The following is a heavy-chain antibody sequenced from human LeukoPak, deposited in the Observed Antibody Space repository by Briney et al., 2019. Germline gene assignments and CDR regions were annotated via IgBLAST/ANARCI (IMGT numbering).Heavy chain of an antibody. CDR1: GGTFSSYA. V-gene: IGHV1-8*02. Sequence: GASVKVSCKASGGTFSSYAISWVRQAPGQGLEWMGWMNPNSGNTGYAQKFQGRVTMTRNTSISTAYMEPSSLRSEDTAVYYCARELGRHYYDSSGYPFDYWGQGTLVTVSS. D-gene: IGHD3-22*01. CDR3: ARELGRHYYDSSGYPFDY. J-gene: IGHJ4*02. CDR2: MNPNSGNT.